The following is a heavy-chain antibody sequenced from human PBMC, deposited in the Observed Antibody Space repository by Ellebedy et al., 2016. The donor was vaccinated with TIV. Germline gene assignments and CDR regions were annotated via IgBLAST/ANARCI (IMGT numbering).Heavy chain of an antibody. CDR1: GASVSSYY. V-gene: IGHV4-59*08. Sequence: MPSETLSLTCTVSGASVSSYYWSWIRQPPGKALEWIGNIDYSGSTNYNPSLKSRVTISVDTSKNQFSLKLSSVTAADTAVYYCARHRVPRIAAACFDYWGQGTLVTVAS. CDR3: ARHRVPRIAAACFDY. D-gene: IGHD6-13*01. CDR2: IDYSGST. J-gene: IGHJ4*02.